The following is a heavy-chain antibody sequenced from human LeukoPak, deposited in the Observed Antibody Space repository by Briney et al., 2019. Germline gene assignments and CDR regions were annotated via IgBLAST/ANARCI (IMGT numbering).Heavy chain of an antibody. CDR2: ISGSGGTT. D-gene: IGHD1-26*01. V-gene: IGHV3-23*01. CDR3: AKAGSYLSVYFDY. Sequence: GGSLRLSCAASGFTFSSYAMSWVRQAPGKGLEWVSAISGSGGTTYYADSVKGRFTISRDNSKNTLYLQMNSLRAEDTAVYYCAKAGSYLSVYFDYWGQGTLVTVSS. CDR1: GFTFSSYA. J-gene: IGHJ4*02.